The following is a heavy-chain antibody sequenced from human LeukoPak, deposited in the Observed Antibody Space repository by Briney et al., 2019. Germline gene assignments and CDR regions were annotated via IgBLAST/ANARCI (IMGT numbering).Heavy chain of an antibody. J-gene: IGHJ6*02. V-gene: IGHV3-23*01. CDR1: GFTFSSYA. CDR3: ARDGGRGTYFYYGMDV. D-gene: IGHD1-26*01. CDR2: ISGSGDST. Sequence: PGGSLRLSCAASGFTFSSYAMSWVRQAPGKGLEWVSAISGSGDSTYYADSVKGRFTISRDNSKNTLYLQMDSLRVEDTAVYFCARDGGRGTYFYYGMDVWGQGTTVTVSS.